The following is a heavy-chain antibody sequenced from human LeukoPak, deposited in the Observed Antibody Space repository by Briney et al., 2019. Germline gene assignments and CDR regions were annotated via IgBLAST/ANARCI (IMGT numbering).Heavy chain of an antibody. Sequence: PRGSLRLSCAASGFTFDDYGMSWVRQAPGKGLEWVSGINWNGGSTGYADSVKGRFTISRDNAKNSLYLQMNSLRAEDTPLYYCARTSPYYYDSSGYYPYYFDYWGQGTLVTVSS. D-gene: IGHD3-22*01. CDR3: ARTSPYYYDSSGYYPYYFDY. V-gene: IGHV3-20*04. J-gene: IGHJ4*02. CDR2: INWNGGST. CDR1: GFTFDDYG.